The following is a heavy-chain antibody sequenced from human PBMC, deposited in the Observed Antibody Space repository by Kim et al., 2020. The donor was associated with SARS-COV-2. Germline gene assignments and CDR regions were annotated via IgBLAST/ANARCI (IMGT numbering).Heavy chain of an antibody. V-gene: IGHV1-2*02. CDR2: INPNSGGT. J-gene: IGHJ4*02. D-gene: IGHD1-26*01. CDR1: GYTFTGYY. CDR3: ARDFGGSFC. Sequence: ASVKVSCKASGYTFTGYYMHWVRQAPGKGLEWMGWINPNSGGTNYAQKFKGRVTMTRDTSISTAYMELSRLRPDETAVYYCARDFGGSFCWGQGTLVTVS.